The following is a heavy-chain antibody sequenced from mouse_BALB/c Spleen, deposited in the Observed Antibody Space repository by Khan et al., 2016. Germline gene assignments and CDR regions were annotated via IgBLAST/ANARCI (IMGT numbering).Heavy chain of an antibody. CDR2: IRSKSNNYAT. V-gene: IGHV10-1*02. CDR3: MRGNDYDVYFDY. J-gene: IGHJ2*01. Sequence: EVQLVESGGGLVQPKGSLKLSCAASGFTFNIYAMNWVRQAPGKGLEWVARIRSKSNNYATYYVDSVKDRFTISRDDSQSMLYLQMNNLKTEDTAKYYCMRGNDYDVYFDYWGQGIPLTVSS. D-gene: IGHD2-4*01. CDR1: GFTFNIYA.